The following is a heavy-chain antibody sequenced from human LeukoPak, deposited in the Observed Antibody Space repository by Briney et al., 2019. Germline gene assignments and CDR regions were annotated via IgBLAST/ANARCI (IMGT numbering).Heavy chain of an antibody. J-gene: IGHJ6*02. V-gene: IGHV1-2*02. D-gene: IGHD4-17*01. Sequence: ASVKVSCKASGYTFTGYYMHWVRQAPGQGLEWMGWINPNSGGTNYAQKFQGRVTMTRDTSISTAYMELSRLRSDDTAVYYCAREIATNDYDVQEVPDYYYYYGMDVWGQGTTVTVSS. CDR3: AREIATNDYDVQEVPDYYYYYGMDV. CDR1: GYTFTGYY. CDR2: INPNSGGT.